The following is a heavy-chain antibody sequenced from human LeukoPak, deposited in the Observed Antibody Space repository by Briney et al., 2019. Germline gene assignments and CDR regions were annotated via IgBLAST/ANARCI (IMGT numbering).Heavy chain of an antibody. Sequence: ASVKVSCKASGYTFTGYYMHWVRRAPGQGLEWMGWINPNSGGTNYAQKFQGRVTMTRDTSISTAYMELSRLRSDDTAVYYCARVFDYYDSSGYSGLDYWGQGTPVTVSS. D-gene: IGHD3-22*01. CDR3: ARVFDYYDSSGYSGLDY. J-gene: IGHJ4*02. CDR2: INPNSGGT. CDR1: GYTFTGYY. V-gene: IGHV1-2*02.